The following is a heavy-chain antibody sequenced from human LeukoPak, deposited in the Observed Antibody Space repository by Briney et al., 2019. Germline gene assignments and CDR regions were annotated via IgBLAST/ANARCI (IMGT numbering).Heavy chain of an antibody. D-gene: IGHD1-26*01. J-gene: IGHJ3*01. CDR1: GGSISSSNYY. Sequence: SETLSLTCTVSGGSISSSNYYWGWIRQPPGKGLEWVGSIYYSGNTYYNPSLKSRVTISVDTSKNQFSLKLTSVTAADTAVYYCAHFKGGSFDFWGQGTMVTVSS. CDR3: AHFKGGSFDF. CDR2: IYYSGNT. V-gene: IGHV4-39*01.